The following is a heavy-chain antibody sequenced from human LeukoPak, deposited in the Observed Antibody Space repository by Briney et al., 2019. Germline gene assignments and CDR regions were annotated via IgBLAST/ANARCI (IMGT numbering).Heavy chain of an antibody. CDR3: AKVFQGPPNPSVTTDAFDI. J-gene: IGHJ3*02. V-gene: IGHV3-30*18. CDR2: ISYDGSNK. CDR1: GFTFSSYG. Sequence: PGGSLRLSCAASGFTFSSYGMHWVRQAPGKGLEWVAVISYDGSNKYYADSVKGRFTISRDNSKNTLYLQMNSLRAEDTAVYYCAKVFQGPPNPSVTTDAFDIWGQGTIVTVSS. D-gene: IGHD1-14*01.